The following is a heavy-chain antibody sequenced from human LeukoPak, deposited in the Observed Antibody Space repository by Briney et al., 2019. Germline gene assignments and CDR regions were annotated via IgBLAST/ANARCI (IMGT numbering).Heavy chain of an antibody. CDR1: GFSFSSYW. CDR2: INPDGSNM. CDR3: VSGFLQWLY. Sequence: PGGSLRLSCAASGFSFSSYWMSWGRQAPGKGLEWVANINPDGSNMLYVDSVKGRFTISRDNAKNSLYLQMNNLRAEDTAVYFCVSGFLQWLYWGQGTLVTVSS. D-gene: IGHD3-3*01. J-gene: IGHJ4*02. V-gene: IGHV3-7*01.